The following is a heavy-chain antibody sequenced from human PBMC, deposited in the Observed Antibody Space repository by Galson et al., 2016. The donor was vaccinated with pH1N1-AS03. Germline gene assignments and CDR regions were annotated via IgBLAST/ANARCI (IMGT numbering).Heavy chain of an antibody. V-gene: IGHV4-30-4*01. Sequence: LSLTCTVSGGSIRSRNYFWSWVRQSPEKGLEWIGYIHYTGSAYYNPSLESRLILSVDTSKNQFSMRLNSVSAADTALYFCAREVNIVDTSDAFDIWGQGTMVTVSS. CDR2: IHYTGSA. J-gene: IGHJ3*02. CDR1: GGSIRSRNYF. CDR3: AREVNIVDTSDAFDI. D-gene: IGHD5-12*01.